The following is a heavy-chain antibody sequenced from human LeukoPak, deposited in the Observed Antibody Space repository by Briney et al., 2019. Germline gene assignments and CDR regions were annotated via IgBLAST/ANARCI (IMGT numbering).Heavy chain of an antibody. CDR2: IYTSGST. CDR1: GGSISSYY. Sequence: PSVTLSLTCTVSGGSISSYYWSWIRQPPGKGLEWIGYIYTSGSTNYNPSLKSRVTISVDTSKNQFSLKLSSVTAADTAVYYCARHGYSSSWYVSQDWFDPWGQGTLVTVSS. D-gene: IGHD6-13*01. J-gene: IGHJ5*02. V-gene: IGHV4-4*09. CDR3: ARHGYSSSWYVSQDWFDP.